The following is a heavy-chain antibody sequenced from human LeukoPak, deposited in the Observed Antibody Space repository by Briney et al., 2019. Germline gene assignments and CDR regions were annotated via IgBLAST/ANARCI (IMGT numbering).Heavy chain of an antibody. CDR1: GFTFSSYA. V-gene: IGHV3-64D*06. Sequence: GGSLRLSCSASGFTFSSYAMHWVRQAPGKGLEYVSSISSNGGSTYYADSVKGRFTISRDNSKNTLFLQMSSLRAEDTAVYYCVKDRTGATSNFDYWGQGTLVTVSS. J-gene: IGHJ4*02. D-gene: IGHD1-26*01. CDR2: ISSNGGST. CDR3: VKDRTGATSNFDY.